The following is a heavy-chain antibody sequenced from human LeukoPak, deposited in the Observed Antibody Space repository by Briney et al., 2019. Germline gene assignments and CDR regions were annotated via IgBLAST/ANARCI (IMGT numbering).Heavy chain of an antibody. J-gene: IGHJ4*02. CDR2: INTDGSDT. Sequence: GGSLRLSCVASGFSFTTYWMHWVRQVPGEGLEWVSLINTDGSDTRYTDSVKGRFTISRDNAKNTLYLQMNSLRAEDTAMYYCATLSQTLPLDYWGQGAQVTVSS. V-gene: IGHV3-74*01. CDR3: ATLSQTLPLDY. CDR1: GFSFTTYW.